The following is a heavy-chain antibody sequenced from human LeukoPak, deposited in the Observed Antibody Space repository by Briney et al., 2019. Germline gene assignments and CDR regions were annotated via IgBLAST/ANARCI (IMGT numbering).Heavy chain of an antibody. CDR2: MNPYSGDR. Sequence: SVKVSCKTCRYTFTSFHINWVRQATGQGVEWIGWMNPYSGDRVYAQKFQGRVSITSDTSISTAYMELSSLRSDDTAVYFCARTTSFTASGYDYWGQGTLVTVSS. J-gene: IGHJ4*02. CDR3: ARTTSFTASGYDY. V-gene: IGHV1-8*03. CDR1: RYTFTSFH. D-gene: IGHD6-25*01.